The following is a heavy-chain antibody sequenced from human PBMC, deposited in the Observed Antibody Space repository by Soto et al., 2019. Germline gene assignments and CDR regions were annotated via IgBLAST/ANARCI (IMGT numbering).Heavy chain of an antibody. V-gene: IGHV3-48*02. CDR1: GFTFSSYR. Sequence: GGSLRLSCAASGFTFSSYRMNWVRQAPGKGLEWVSYISSSSSTIYYADYVKGRFTISRDNAKNSLYLQMNSLRDEDTAVYYCARDNWTKRVRTYYYYGMDVWGKGTTVTVSS. CDR2: ISSSSSTI. D-gene: IGHD1-20*01. CDR3: ARDNWTKRVRTYYYYGMDV. J-gene: IGHJ6*04.